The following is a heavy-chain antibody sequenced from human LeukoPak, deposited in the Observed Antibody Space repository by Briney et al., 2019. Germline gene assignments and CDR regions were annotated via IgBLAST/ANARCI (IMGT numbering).Heavy chain of an antibody. CDR3: ARGTHNYYGSGSSTDY. CDR2: INPNSGGT. V-gene: IGHV1-2*02. D-gene: IGHD3-10*01. J-gene: IGHJ4*02. CDR1: GYTFTGYY. Sequence: ASVKVSCKASGYTFTGYYMHWVRQAPGQGLEWMEWINPNSGGTNYAQKFQGRVTMTRDTSISTAYMELSRLRSDDTAVYYCARGTHNYYGSGSSTDYWGQGTLVTVSS.